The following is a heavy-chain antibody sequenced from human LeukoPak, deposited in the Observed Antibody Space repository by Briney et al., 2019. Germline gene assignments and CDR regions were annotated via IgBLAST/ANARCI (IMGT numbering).Heavy chain of an antibody. D-gene: IGHD5-18*01. CDR3: TTRDTAMAQFDY. V-gene: IGHV3-30*02. CDR1: GFIFSTYG. J-gene: IGHJ4*02. Sequence: PGGSLRPSCAASGFIFSTYGMHWVRQAPGKGLEWVAFIRYEGSKKDYAESVKGRFTISRDNSKNTLFLQMNSLRAEDTAVYYCTTRDTAMAQFDYWGQGTLVTVSS. CDR2: IRYEGSKK.